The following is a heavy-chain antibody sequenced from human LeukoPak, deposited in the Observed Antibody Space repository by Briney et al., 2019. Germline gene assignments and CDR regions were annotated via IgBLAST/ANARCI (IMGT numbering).Heavy chain of an antibody. Sequence: SETLSLTCSVSGGSIRSSSYYWGWIRQPPGKGLEWIGYIYYSGSTNYNPSLKSRVTISVDTSKNQFSLKLSSVTAADTAVYYCAREVVVTATLDYWGQGTLVTVSS. CDR2: IYYSGST. V-gene: IGHV4-61*01. J-gene: IGHJ4*02. D-gene: IGHD2-21*02. CDR3: AREVVVTATLDY. CDR1: GGSIRSSSYY.